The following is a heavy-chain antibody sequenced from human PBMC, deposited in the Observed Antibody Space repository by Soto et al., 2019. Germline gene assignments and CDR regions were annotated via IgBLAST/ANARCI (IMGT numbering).Heavy chain of an antibody. CDR3: AREYSSTWYPFDY. CDR2: INPNSGGT. V-gene: IGHV1-2*02. CDR1: GYTFTGHY. Sequence: GASVKVSCKASGYTFTGHYMHWVRQAPGQGFEWMGWINPNSGGTNYAQKFQGRVTMTRDTSISTAYMELNRLRSDDTAVFYCAREYSSTWYPFDYWGQGTLVTVSS. J-gene: IGHJ4*02. D-gene: IGHD6-13*01.